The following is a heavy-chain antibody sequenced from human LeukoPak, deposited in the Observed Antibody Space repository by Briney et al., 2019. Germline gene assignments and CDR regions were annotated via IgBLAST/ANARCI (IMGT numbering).Heavy chain of an antibody. J-gene: IGHJ4*02. CDR1: GFTFTTYG. CDR2: IWFDGNNK. Sequence: GGSLRLSCAASGFTFTTYGMHWVRQAPGKGLEWVAVIWFDGNNKFYADSVKGRFTVSRDNSKNTLYLHMNSLRGDDTAVYYCARRGGAYFSDSWGQGTLVTVSS. CDR3: ARRGGAYFSDS. V-gene: IGHV3-33*01. D-gene: IGHD1-26*01.